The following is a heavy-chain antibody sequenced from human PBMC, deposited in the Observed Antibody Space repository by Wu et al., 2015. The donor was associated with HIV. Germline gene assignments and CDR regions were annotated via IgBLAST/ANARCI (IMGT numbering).Heavy chain of an antibody. V-gene: IGHV1-2*02. CDR2: INGNSGAT. CDR3: ARGNTAWSRSAFDY. J-gene: IGHJ4*02. Sequence: QVQLLQSGAEIKKPGASVKVSCLASGYTFTGYYIHWVRQAPGQGLEWMGSINGNSGATQFAQNFEGRFTLSRDTYSSTVYMVLRSLRSDDTSLYFCARGNTAWSRSAFDYVGPGNXGPPSPQ. D-gene: IGHD2/OR15-2a*01. CDR1: GYTFTGYY.